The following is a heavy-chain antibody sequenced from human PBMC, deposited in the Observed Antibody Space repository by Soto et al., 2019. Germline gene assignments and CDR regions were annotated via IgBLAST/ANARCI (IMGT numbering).Heavy chain of an antibody. J-gene: IGHJ5*02. CDR2: ITAYGDST. Sequence: EVHLLESGGGFVQPGGSLRLSCAASGFTFSNYAMSWVRQAPGKGLEWVSAITAYGDSTHYADSVKGRFTISRDSPKNTLYLKMDSLRAEDTAVYFCAKDPLWYDSDWYPPPGFGPWGQGTLVSVSS. D-gene: IGHD6-19*01. CDR1: GFTFSNYA. V-gene: IGHV3-23*01. CDR3: AKDPLWYDSDWYPPPGFGP.